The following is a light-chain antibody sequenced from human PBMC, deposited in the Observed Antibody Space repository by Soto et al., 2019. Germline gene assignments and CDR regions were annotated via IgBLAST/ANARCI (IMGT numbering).Light chain of an antibody. CDR2: DVS. V-gene: IGLV2-14*01. Sequence: QSALTQPASVSGSPGPSITISCTGTSSDVGGYNYVSWYQQHPGKAPKLMIYDVSNRPSGVSNRFSGSKSANTAALTISGLQAEDEADYYCSSYTGSSTYVVFGGGTKLSV. CDR3: SSYTGSSTYVV. J-gene: IGLJ2*01. CDR1: SSDVGGYNY.